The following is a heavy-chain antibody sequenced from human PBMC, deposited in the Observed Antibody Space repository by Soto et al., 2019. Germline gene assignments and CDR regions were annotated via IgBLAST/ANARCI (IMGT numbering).Heavy chain of an antibody. Sequence: SETLSLTCTVSGASITQYYWNWIRQSPGKGLEWIVSVSSTGSTVYNPSLTSRVTVSLDTSKNQFSLRLSSVTAADTAVYFCARHPGYYDVLTGYSTYYFDSWGQGTLVTVSS. V-gene: IGHV4-59*08. CDR2: VSSTGST. CDR1: GASITQYY. J-gene: IGHJ4*02. D-gene: IGHD3-9*01. CDR3: ARHPGYYDVLTGYSTYYFDS.